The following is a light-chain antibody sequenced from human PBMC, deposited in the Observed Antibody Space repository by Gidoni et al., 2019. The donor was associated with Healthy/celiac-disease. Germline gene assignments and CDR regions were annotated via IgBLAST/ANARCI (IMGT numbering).Light chain of an antibody. CDR3: QQRSNWPPPT. Sequence: ELELTQSPDTLSLSPGERATLSCRASQSVSSYLAWYQQKPGQAPRRLIYDASNRATGIPARCSGSGSGTDFTLTISSLEPEDFAVYYCQQRSNWPPPTFXGXAKVEIK. CDR1: QSVSSY. J-gene: IGKJ4*01. V-gene: IGKV3-11*01. CDR2: DAS.